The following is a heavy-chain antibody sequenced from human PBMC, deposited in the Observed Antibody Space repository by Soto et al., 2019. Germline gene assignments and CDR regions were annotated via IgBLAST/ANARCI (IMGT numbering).Heavy chain of an antibody. Sequence: QVQLVQSGGEVQKPGASVKVSCKASGYTFNSFGLTWVRQAPGQGLEWLGWINPYNGHTNYAQMVQGRVAMTTDTSTSTAYMELSSLTFDDTAVYFCARGFTVGANDHWGQGTLVTVSS. J-gene: IGHJ5*02. D-gene: IGHD4-4*01. CDR1: GYTFNSFG. CDR2: INPYNGHT. V-gene: IGHV1-18*01. CDR3: ARGFTVGANDH.